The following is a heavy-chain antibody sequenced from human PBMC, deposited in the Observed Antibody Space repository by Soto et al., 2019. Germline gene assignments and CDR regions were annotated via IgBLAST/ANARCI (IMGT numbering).Heavy chain of an antibody. CDR3: AKEEEYQLLPSDY. V-gene: IGHV3-30*18. D-gene: IGHD2-2*01. Sequence: ESGGGVVQPGRSLRLSCAASGFTFSSYGMHWVRQAPGKGLEWVAVISYDGSNKYYADSVKGRFTISRDNSKNTLYLQMNSLRAEDTAVYYCAKEEEYQLLPSDYWGQGTLVTVSS. J-gene: IGHJ4*02. CDR2: ISYDGSNK. CDR1: GFTFSSYG.